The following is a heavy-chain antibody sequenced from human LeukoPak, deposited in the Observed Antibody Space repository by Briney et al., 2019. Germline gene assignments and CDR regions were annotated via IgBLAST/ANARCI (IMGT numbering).Heavy chain of an antibody. CDR1: GFTFSGYA. Sequence: PGGSLRFSCAGSGFTFSGYAMNLVGQAARKGLEWLSYVRSSGTMIQWADSVKGRITISRDNSKHSLYLQMNSLRAEDTAVYYCVRDSGGYYDGSFDYWGQGTLVTVSS. CDR2: VRSSGTMI. D-gene: IGHD3-22*01. V-gene: IGHV3-48*03. J-gene: IGHJ4*02. CDR3: VRDSGGYYDGSFDY.